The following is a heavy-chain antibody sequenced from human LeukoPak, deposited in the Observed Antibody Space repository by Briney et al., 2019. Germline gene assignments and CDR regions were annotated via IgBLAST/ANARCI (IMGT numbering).Heavy chain of an antibody. V-gene: IGHV1-69*15. J-gene: IGHJ5*02. CDR1: GGTFSSYA. Sequence: SVKVPCKASGGTFSSYAISWVRQAHGHGLEWMVRILPLFGTANCAQKFQGRVPITAEASTATGNMGLGSLSSEDTAVYYCARGREVLRYFDWLLNNWFDPWGQGTLVTVSS. CDR2: ILPLFGTA. D-gene: IGHD3-9*01. CDR3: ARGREVLRYFDWLLNNWFDP.